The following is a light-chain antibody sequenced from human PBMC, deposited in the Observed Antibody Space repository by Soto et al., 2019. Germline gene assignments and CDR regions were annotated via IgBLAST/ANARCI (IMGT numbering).Light chain of an antibody. CDR1: SSDVGRYNY. J-gene: IGLJ1*01. Sequence: QSALTQPASVSGSPGQSIAISCTGTSSDVGRYNYVSWYQQHPGKAPKLMIYEVINRPSGVSNRCSGSKSGDTASLTISGLQAEDEADYYCSSYTSSNTLVFGTGTKLTVL. CDR3: SSYTSSNTLV. CDR2: EVI. V-gene: IGLV2-14*01.